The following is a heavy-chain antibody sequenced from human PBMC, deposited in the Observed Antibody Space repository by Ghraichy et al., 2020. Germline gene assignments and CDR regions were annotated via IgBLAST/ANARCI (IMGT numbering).Heavy chain of an antibody. D-gene: IGHD3-3*01. CDR2: IKQDGSEK. CDR1: GFTFSSYW. Sequence: GGSLRLSCAASGFTFSSYWMSWVRQAPGKGLEWVANIKQDGSEKYYVDSVKGRFTISRDNAKNSLYLQMNSLRAEDTAVYYCARDLRGRRFLESTDLLYFDYWGQGTLVTVSS. CDR3: ARDLRGRRFLESTDLLYFDY. V-gene: IGHV3-7*01. J-gene: IGHJ4*02.